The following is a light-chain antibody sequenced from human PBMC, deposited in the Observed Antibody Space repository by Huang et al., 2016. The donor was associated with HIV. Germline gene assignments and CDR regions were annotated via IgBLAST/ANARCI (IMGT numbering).Light chain of an antibody. CDR1: QSVSSY. Sequence: EIVLTQSPATLSLSPGERATLSCRASQSVSSYLAWYQQKPGQAPRLLSYDTSNRATGIPARFSGSGSGTDFTLTISSLEPEDFAVYYCQQRSSWYTFGQGTKLEIK. CDR2: DTS. CDR3: QQRSSWYT. J-gene: IGKJ2*01. V-gene: IGKV3-11*01.